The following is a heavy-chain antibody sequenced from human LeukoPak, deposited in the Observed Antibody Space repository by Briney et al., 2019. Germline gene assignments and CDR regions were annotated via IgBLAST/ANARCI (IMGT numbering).Heavy chain of an antibody. CDR3: ARGPMFFGSATYYRGDDY. J-gene: IGHJ4*02. CDR2: INPNSGGT. D-gene: IGHD3-10*01. CDR1: GYTFTDYY. Sequence: GASVTVSCKASGYTFTDYYMHWVRQAPGQGLEWMGWINPNSGGTNYAQKFQGRVTMTRDTSISTAYMDLSRLRSDDTAVYYCARGPMFFGSATYYRGDDYWGQGTLVTVSS. V-gene: IGHV1-2*02.